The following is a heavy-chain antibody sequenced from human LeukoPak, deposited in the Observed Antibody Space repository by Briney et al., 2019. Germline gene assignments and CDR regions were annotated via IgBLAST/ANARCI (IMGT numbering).Heavy chain of an antibody. CDR1: GFTFSSYS. Sequence: PGGSLRLSCAASGFTFSSYSMNWVRQAPGKGLEWVSAIRESGGSTHYADSVKGRFTISRDNSKNTLYLQMNSLRAEDTAVYYCAKTKPYGTTWYGGIDWGQGALGTVS. CDR2: IRESGGST. J-gene: IGHJ4*02. V-gene: IGHV3-23*01. CDR3: AKTKPYGTTWYGGID. D-gene: IGHD6-13*01.